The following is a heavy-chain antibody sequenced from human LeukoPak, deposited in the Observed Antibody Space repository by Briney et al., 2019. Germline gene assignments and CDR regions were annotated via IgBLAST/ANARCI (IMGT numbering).Heavy chain of an antibody. CDR1: GGSISGYH. CDR2: IYYTGST. D-gene: IGHD3-22*01. CDR3: ARPYYYDSRIDP. V-gene: IGHV4-59*08. Sequence: PSETLSLTCTVSGGSISGYHWSWIRQPPGKGLEWIGHIYYTGSTNYNPSFKSRLIMSVDTSKNQYSLKLSSVTAADTAVYYCARPYYYDSRIDPWGQGILVTVSS. J-gene: IGHJ5*02.